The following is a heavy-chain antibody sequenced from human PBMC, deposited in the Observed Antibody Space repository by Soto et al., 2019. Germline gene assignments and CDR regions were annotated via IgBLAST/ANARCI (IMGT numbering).Heavy chain of an antibody. CDR2: IRSKAYGGTT. CDR3: TRELLRSGWPEYFQH. Sequence: GGSLRLSCTASGFTFGDYAMSWFRQAPGKGLEWVGFIRSKAYGGTTEYAASVKGRFTISRDDSKSIAYLQMNSLKTEDTAVYYCTRELLRSGWPEYFQHWGQGTLVTVSS. CDR1: GFTFGDYA. D-gene: IGHD6-19*01. V-gene: IGHV3-49*03. J-gene: IGHJ1*01.